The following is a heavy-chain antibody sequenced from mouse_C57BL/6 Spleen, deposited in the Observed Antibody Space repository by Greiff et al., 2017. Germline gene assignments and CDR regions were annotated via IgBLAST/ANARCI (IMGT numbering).Heavy chain of an antibody. CDR3: AYYYGSAY. CDR1: GFTFSDYG. Sequence: EVKLMESGGGLVKPGGSLKLSCAASGFTFSDYGMHWVRQAPEKGLEWVAYISSGSSTIYYADTVKGRFTISRDNDTNTLFLKLTSLRSEDTAVYYCAYYYGSAYWGQGTLVTVSA. J-gene: IGHJ3*01. V-gene: IGHV5-17*01. D-gene: IGHD1-1*01. CDR2: ISSGSSTI.